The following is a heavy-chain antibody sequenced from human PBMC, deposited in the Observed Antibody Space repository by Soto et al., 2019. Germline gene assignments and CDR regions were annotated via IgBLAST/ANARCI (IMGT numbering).Heavy chain of an antibody. D-gene: IGHD6-13*01. CDR1: GYSFTSYW. CDR3: ARHGSSWGLYYYYGMDV. CDR2: IYPGDSDT. V-gene: IGHV5-51*01. Sequence: PGESLKISCKGSGYSFTSYWIGWVRQMPGKGLEWMGIIYPGDSDTRYSPSFQGQVTISADKSISTAYLQWSSLKASDTAMYYCARHGSSWGLYYYYGMDVWGQGTTVTVSS. J-gene: IGHJ6*02.